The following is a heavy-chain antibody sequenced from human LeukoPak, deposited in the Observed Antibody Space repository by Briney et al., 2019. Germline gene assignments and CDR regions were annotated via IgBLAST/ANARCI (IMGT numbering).Heavy chain of an antibody. J-gene: IGHJ5*02. CDR2: INHSGST. CDR1: GGSFSGYY. CDR3: ARLGAVRFDP. D-gene: IGHD1-26*01. Sequence: KPSETLSLTCAVYGGSFSGYYWSCIRQPPGKGLEWIGEINHSGSTNYNPSLKSRVTISVDTSKNQFSLKLSSVTAADTAVYYCARLGAVRFDPWGQGALVTVSS. V-gene: IGHV4-34*01.